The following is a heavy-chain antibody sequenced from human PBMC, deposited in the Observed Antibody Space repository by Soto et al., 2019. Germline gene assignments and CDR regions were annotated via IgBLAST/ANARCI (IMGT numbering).Heavy chain of an antibody. CDR3: SREVQPVVRREYGY. D-gene: IGHD3-10*01. J-gene: IGHJ4*02. Sequence: EVQLVESGGGLVKPGGSLRLSCAVSGFTFSTCTMNWVRQAPGKGLECVSSISGSDSMYYADSVKCRLTISRHNAKNSLYLQMSCPRAEDTAVYYCSREVQPVVRREYGYWGQGTLGTVS. V-gene: IGHV3-21*01. CDR1: GFTFSTCT. CDR2: ISGSDSM.